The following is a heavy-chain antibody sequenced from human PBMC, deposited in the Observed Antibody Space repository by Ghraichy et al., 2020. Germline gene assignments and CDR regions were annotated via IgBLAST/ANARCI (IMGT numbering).Heavy chain of an antibody. D-gene: IGHD6-19*01. CDR3: AREWDWYSSGHRRYFDY. V-gene: IGHV3-33*01. Sequence: GGSLRLSCAASGFTFSSYGMHWVRQAPGKGLEWVAVIWYDGSNKYYADSVKGRFTISRDNSKNTLYLQMNSLRAEDTAVYYCAREWDWYSSGHRRYFDYWGQGTLVTVSS. CDR1: GFTFSSYG. CDR2: IWYDGSNK. J-gene: IGHJ4*02.